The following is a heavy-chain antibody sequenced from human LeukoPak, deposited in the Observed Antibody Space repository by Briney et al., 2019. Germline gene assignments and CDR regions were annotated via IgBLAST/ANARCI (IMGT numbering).Heavy chain of an antibody. Sequence: GGSLRLSCAASGFTFSSYEMNWVRQAPGKGLEWVSYISSSGSTIYYADSVKGRFTISRDNAKNSLYLQMNSLRAEDTAVYYCAKGSSDSGYDPFDYWGQGTLVTVSS. CDR1: GFTFSSYE. CDR3: AKGSSDSGYDPFDY. CDR2: ISSSGSTI. J-gene: IGHJ4*02. D-gene: IGHD5-12*01. V-gene: IGHV3-48*03.